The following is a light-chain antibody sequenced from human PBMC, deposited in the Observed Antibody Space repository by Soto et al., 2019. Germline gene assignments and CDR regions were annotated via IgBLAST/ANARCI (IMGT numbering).Light chain of an antibody. V-gene: IGKV3-20*01. CDR1: ESLRGSH. CDR2: GAS. J-gene: IGKJ1*01. Sequence: ELVLTQSPGTLSLSPGERTTLSCRASESLRGSHLAWYKQKPGQAPRLLMYGASSRATGIPDRFSGSGSGTDFTLTISRLEPEDFAVYYCQQYSTTRGTFGQGTKVDIK. CDR3: QQYSTTRGT.